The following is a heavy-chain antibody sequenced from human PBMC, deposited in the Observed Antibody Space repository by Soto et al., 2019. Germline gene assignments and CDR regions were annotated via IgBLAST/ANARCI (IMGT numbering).Heavy chain of an antibody. CDR3: ARESGRYCSGGSCFIVYMDV. D-gene: IGHD2-15*01. Sequence: ASVKVSCKASGYTFTSYDINWVRQATGQGLEWMGWMNPNSGNTGYAQKFQGRVTMTRNTSISTAYMELSSLRSEDTAVYYCARESGRYCSGGSCFIVYMDVWGKGTTVTVSS. V-gene: IGHV1-8*01. J-gene: IGHJ6*03. CDR1: GYTFTSYD. CDR2: MNPNSGNT.